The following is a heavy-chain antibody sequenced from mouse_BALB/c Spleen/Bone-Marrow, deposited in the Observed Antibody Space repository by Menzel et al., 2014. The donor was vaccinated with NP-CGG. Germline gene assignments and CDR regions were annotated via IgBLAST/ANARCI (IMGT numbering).Heavy chain of an antibody. CDR3: ARDWYYCGRGYPFDY. Sequence: EVMLVESGGGLVQPGGSRNLSCAASGFTFSSFGMHWVRQAPEKGLEWVAYISSGSSTIYYAHTVKGRFTISRDDHKNTMFLQMTSLRSKDKPMYYCARDWYYCGRGYPFDYWGQGTTLTVSS. D-gene: IGHD1-1*01. V-gene: IGHV5-17*02. J-gene: IGHJ2*01. CDR2: ISSGSSTI. CDR1: GFTFSSFG.